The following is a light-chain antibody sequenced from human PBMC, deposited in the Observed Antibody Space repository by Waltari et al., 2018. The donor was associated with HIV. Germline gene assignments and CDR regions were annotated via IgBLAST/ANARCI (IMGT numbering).Light chain of an antibody. CDR3: MQATSWPHT. V-gene: IGKV2-30*01. Sequence: TQSPLSLSVTLGQPAAISCKSNQSLAFRDGTSYLFWYHQRPGHPPRRLLYQVSRRDSGVPGRISGSGSGTDFTLRISRVAAEDAGFYFCMQATSWPHTFGQRTELQI. CDR2: QVS. CDR1: QSLAFRDGTSY. J-gene: IGKJ2*01.